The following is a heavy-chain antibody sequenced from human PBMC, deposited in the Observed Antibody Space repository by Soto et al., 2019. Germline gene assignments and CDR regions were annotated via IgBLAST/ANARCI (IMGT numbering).Heavy chain of an antibody. Sequence: VQLVESGGGVVQPGRSLRLSCAASGFTFSDYAMHWVRQAPGKGLEWVAVVSHDGRNTHYADSVKGRFTIARDSSTNTVPLELPSLRAKDTAVYYCARGGRQWLVTSDFNYWGQGALVTVSS. V-gene: IGHV3-30*03. J-gene: IGHJ4*02. D-gene: IGHD6-19*01. CDR1: GFTFSDYA. CDR3: ARGGRQWLVTSDFNY. CDR2: VSHDGRNT.